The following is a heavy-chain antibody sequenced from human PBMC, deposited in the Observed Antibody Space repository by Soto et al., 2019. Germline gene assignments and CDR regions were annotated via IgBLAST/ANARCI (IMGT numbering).Heavy chain of an antibody. D-gene: IGHD5-12*01. J-gene: IGHJ4*02. CDR2: IYYSGST. CDR1: GGSISSGDYY. Sequence: SETLSLTCTVSGGSISSGDYYLSCIRQPPGKGLEWIGYIYYSGSTYYNPSLKSRVTISVDTSKNQFSLKLSSVTAADTAVYYCAREKIRPRWLGLQDYWAQRTPVTVSS. V-gene: IGHV4-30-4*01. CDR3: AREKIRPRWLGLQDY.